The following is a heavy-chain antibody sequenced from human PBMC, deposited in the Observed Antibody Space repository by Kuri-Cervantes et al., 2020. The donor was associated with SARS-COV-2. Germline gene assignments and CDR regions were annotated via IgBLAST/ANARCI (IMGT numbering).Heavy chain of an antibody. CDR3: ASLVCGGDCYPPP. D-gene: IGHD2-21*02. V-gene: IGHV1-46*01. CDR1: GNTLTGYY. J-gene: IGHJ5*02. Sequence: VSVKVSCKASGNTLTGYYMHWVRQAPGQGLEWMGIINPSGGSTSYAQKFQGRVTMTRDTSTSTVYMELSSLRSEDTAVYYCASLVCGGDCYPPPWGQGTLVTVSS. CDR2: INPSGGST.